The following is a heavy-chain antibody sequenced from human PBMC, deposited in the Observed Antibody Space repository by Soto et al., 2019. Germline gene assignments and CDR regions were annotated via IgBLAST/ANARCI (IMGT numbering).Heavy chain of an antibody. CDR1: GFTFSNYD. J-gene: IGHJ6*02. CDR3: ARESRPDYGDYYNYYGTDV. CDR2: ITTAGDT. Sequence: GVSLRLSCAAPGFTFSNYDMHWVRQVTGKGLEWVSGITTAGDTYYLGSVKGRFTISREKAKNSFYLQMNSLSAGDTALYYWARESRPDYGDYYNYYGTDVWGQGT. V-gene: IGHV3-13*01. D-gene: IGHD4-17*01.